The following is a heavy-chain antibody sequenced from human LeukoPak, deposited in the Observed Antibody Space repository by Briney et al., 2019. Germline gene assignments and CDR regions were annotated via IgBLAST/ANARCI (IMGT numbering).Heavy chain of an antibody. D-gene: IGHD3-3*01. CDR3: GWTIFGVFIP. J-gene: IGHJ5*02. Sequence: GGSLRLSCRGSGFIYGNYLMSWFRQAPGKGLEWVGFIRSKVHGETTEYAASVKGRFTISRDDSQSIAYLQMDSLKAEDTAVYYCGWTIFGVFIPWGQGTLVAVSS. CDR2: IRSKVHGETT. V-gene: IGHV3-49*03. CDR1: GFIYGNYL.